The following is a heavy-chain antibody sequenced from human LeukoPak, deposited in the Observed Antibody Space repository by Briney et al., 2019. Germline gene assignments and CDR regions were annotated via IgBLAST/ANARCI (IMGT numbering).Heavy chain of an antibody. CDR3: ARGGYSHYDY. CDR1: GFNFNNYW. Sequence: GSLRLSCVVSGFNFNNYWMSWVRQAPGKGLEWVANIKRDGSEKNYVDSVKGRFTISRDNAKNSLYLQMSSLRGEDTAVYYCARGGYSHYDYWGPGTLVTVSS. J-gene: IGHJ4*02. D-gene: IGHD6-13*01. CDR2: IKRDGSEK. V-gene: IGHV3-7*01.